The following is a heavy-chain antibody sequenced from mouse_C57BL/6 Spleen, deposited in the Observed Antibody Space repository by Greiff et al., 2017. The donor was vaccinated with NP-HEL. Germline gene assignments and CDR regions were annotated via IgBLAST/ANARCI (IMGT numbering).Heavy chain of an antibody. CDR3: AFATLGPFYAMDY. D-gene: IGHD1-1*01. CDR2: IYPRDGST. CDR1: GYTFTSYD. Sequence: QVQLKQSGPELVKPGASVKLSCKASGYTFTSYDINWVKQRPGQGLEWIGWIYPRDGSTKYNEKFKGKATLTVDTSSSTAYMELHSLTSEDSAVYVCAFATLGPFYAMDYWGQGTSVTVSS. J-gene: IGHJ4*01. V-gene: IGHV1-85*01.